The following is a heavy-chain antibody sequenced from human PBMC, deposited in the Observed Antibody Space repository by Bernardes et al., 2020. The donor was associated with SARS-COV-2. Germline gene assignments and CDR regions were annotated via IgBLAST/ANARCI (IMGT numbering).Heavy chain of an antibody. CDR2: INWNSGHM. CDR3: VKGLYYGAGTYNYFVY. D-gene: IGHD3-10*01. Sequence: GGSLRLSCAASGFIFGDYAMHWVRQVPGKGLERVSSINWNSGHMLYADSVKGRFIISRDNAKKSLFLQMNSLRPEDTALYYCVKGLYYGAGTYNYFVYWGQGAQVMVSS. CDR1: GFIFGDYA. V-gene: IGHV3-9*01. J-gene: IGHJ4*02.